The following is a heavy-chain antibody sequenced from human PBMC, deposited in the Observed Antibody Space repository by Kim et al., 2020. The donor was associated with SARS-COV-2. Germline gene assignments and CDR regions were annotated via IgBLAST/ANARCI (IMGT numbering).Heavy chain of an antibody. D-gene: IGHD3-22*01. CDR2: IYHSGST. Sequence: SETLSLTCAVSGGSISSGGYSWSWIRQPPGKGLEWIGYIYHSGSTYYNPSLKSRVTISVDRSKNQFSLKLSSVTAADTAVYYCARGQNYYDSSGSYYFD. V-gene: IGHV4-30-2*01. CDR1: GGSISSGGYS. CDR3: ARGQNYYDSSGSYYFD. J-gene: IGHJ4*01.